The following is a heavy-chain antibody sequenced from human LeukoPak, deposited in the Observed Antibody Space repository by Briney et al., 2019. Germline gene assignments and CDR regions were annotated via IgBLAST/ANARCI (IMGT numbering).Heavy chain of an antibody. J-gene: IGHJ6*03. V-gene: IGHV7-4-1*02. CDR2: INANTGNP. CDR3: ARTIAVAGYMHV. CDR1: GYTFISYA. Sequence: GASVKVSCKAFGYTFISYAMNWVRQAPGQGLEWMGWINANTGNPTYAQGFTGRFVFSLDTSVSTAYLQISSLKAEDTAVYYCARTIAVAGYMHVWGKGTTVTVSS. D-gene: IGHD6-19*01.